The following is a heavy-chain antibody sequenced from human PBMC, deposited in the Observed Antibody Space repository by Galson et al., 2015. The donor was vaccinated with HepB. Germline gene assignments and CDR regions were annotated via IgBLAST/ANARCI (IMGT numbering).Heavy chain of an antibody. Sequence: SLRLSCAASGFTFKTFAIHWVRQAPGKGLEWVAVISYDGSNKYYADSVKGRFIISRDNSKNTLYLQMNSLRPEDTAVYYCARNGDCSSTNCYLPFDYWGQGTLVTVSS. J-gene: IGHJ4*02. CDR3: ARNGDCSSTNCYLPFDY. D-gene: IGHD2-2*01. CDR2: ISYDGSNK. V-gene: IGHV3-30*04. CDR1: GFTFKTFA.